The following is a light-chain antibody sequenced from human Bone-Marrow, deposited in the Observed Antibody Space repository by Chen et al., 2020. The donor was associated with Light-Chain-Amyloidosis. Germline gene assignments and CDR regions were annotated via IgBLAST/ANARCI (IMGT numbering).Light chain of an antibody. CDR2: RDT. CDR1: DLPTKY. CDR3: QSADSSGTYEVI. V-gene: IGLV3-25*03. J-gene: IGLJ2*01. Sequence: SYELKQQPPVSGSPGQTARITCSGDDLPTKYAYWYQQKPGQAPVLVIHRDTERPSGISERFSGSSSGTTATLTISGVQAEDEADYHCQSADSSGTYEVIFGGGTKLTVL.